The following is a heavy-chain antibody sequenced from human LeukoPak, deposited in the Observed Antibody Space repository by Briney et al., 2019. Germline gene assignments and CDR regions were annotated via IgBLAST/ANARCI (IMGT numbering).Heavy chain of an antibody. CDR2: IISSGSTI. J-gene: IGHJ6*04. CDR3: AELGITMIGGV. V-gene: IGHV3-48*03. CDR1: GFTSSSYE. D-gene: IGHD3-10*02. Sequence: GGSLRLSCAASGFTSSSYEMNWVRQAPGKGLEWVSYIISSGSTIFYADSVKGRSTISRDNAKNSLYLQMNSLRAEDTAVYYCAELGITMIGGVWGKGTTVTISS.